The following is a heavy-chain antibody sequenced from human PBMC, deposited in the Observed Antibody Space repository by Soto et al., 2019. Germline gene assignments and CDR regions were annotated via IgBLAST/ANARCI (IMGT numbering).Heavy chain of an antibody. CDR2: ISYSENT. Sequence: QLQLQESGSGLVKPSQTLSLTCAVSGGSISDGGFSWNWIRQPPGKGLEWVGYISYSENTLYNPSLKRRVTISVDRSKNQFSLTLTSVTAADTAVYYCARGVYDSSGYYSTVTYWYFDLWGRGTLVTVSS. V-gene: IGHV4-30-2*01. J-gene: IGHJ2*01. D-gene: IGHD3-22*01. CDR3: ARGVYDSSGYYSTVTYWYFDL. CDR1: GGSISDGGFS.